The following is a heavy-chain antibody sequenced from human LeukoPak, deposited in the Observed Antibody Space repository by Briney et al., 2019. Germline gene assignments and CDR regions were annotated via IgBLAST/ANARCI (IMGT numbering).Heavy chain of an antibody. D-gene: IGHD3-22*01. CDR2: INSDGSST. J-gene: IGHJ4*02. CDR1: GFTFSSYW. CDR3: ARVYYYDSSDY. V-gene: IGHV3-74*01. Sequence: GGSLRLSCAASGFTFSSYWMHWVRQAPGKGLVWVSRINSDGSSTGYADSVKGRFTISRDNAKNTLYLQMNSLRAEDTAVYYCARVYYYDSSDYWGQGTLVTVSS.